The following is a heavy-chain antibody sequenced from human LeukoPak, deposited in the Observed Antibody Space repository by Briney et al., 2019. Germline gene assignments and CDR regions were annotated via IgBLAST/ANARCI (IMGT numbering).Heavy chain of an antibody. D-gene: IGHD1-7*01. CDR1: GFAFGDYA. CDR3: TRSQATTGTTFRGGYYYYYYMDV. J-gene: IGHJ6*03. V-gene: IGHV3-49*03. Sequence: PGRSLRLSCAASGFAFGDYAMSWFRQAPGKGLEWVGFIRSKAYGGTTEYSASVTGRFTISRDDSKSIAYLQMNSLKTEDTAVYYCTRSQATTGTTFRGGYYYYYYMDVWGKGTTVTVSS. CDR2: IRSKAYGGTT.